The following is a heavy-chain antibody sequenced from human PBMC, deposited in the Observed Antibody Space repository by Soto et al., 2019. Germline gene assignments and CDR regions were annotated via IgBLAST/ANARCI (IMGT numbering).Heavy chain of an antibody. J-gene: IGHJ6*02. CDR1: GDTFSTYT. D-gene: IGHD4-17*01. Sequence: QVQLVQSGAEVKKPGSSVKVSCKASGDTFSTYTITWIRQAPGQGLEWMGGIIPRSATSKYAPKFQGRVTITADESTSKFYMELSTMRPEDTAVYYCAIAGLVLVPTTVNTDYYHYAMDVWGQRTTVSVSS. V-gene: IGHV1-69*12. CDR3: AIAGLVLVPTTVNTDYYHYAMDV. CDR2: IIPRSATS.